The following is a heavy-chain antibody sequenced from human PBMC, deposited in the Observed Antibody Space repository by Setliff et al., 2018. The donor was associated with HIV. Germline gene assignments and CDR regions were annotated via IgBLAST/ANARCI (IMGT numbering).Heavy chain of an antibody. Sequence: SETLSLTCTVSGGSISSSRYYWGWIRQPPGKGLEWIGSIYYSGSTDYNPSLKSRVTISVDTSKNQFSLKLSSVTAADTAVYYCARGLTTWSLRGQAMDASDIWGQGTMVTVSS. CDR2: IYYSGST. CDR1: GGSISSSRYY. CDR3: ARGLTTWSLRGQAMDASDI. V-gene: IGHV4-39*01. D-gene: IGHD3-10*01. J-gene: IGHJ3*02.